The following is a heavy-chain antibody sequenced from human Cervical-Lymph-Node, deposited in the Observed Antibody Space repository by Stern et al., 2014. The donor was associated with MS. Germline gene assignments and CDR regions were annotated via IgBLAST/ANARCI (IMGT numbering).Heavy chain of an antibody. J-gene: IGHJ6*02. V-gene: IGHV3-74*03. CDR3: AMRIPPLDI. Sequence: EVQLVESGGGLVQPGGSLRLSCAASGFSFNIYWMHWVRQTPGKGLVWVSRIDSHGSSTTYADSVKGRFTISRDQAKNTLCLAMHSLRAEDTAVYYCAMRIPPLDIWGQGTTVTVSS. CDR2: IDSHGSST. CDR1: GFSFNIYW.